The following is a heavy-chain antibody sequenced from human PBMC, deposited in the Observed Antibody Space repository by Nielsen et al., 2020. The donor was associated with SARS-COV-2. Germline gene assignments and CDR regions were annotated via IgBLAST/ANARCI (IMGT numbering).Heavy chain of an antibody. CDR2: IWYDGGNE. J-gene: IGHJ1*01. D-gene: IGHD5-18*01. CDR1: GFIFSNAL. CDR3: AKGSVYMEYFDH. V-gene: IGHV3-33*06. Sequence: GESLKISCAASGFIFSNALMTWVRQAPGKGLEWVAVIWYDGGNEYYADSVKGRFTISRDNSKNTLYVQMNSLRDEDTAVYFCAKGSVYMEYFDHWGQGTLVTVSS.